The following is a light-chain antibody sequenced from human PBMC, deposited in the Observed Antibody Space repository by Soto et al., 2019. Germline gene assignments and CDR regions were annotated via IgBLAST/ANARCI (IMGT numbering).Light chain of an antibody. CDR1: SSNIGSNY. Sequence: QSVLTQPPSASGTPGQRVTISCSGSSSNIGSNYVYWYQQLPGTAPKLLIYRNNQRPSGVPDRFSGSKSGTSASLAISGLRSEDEADYYCAAWDDSAYVFGTGTKLTVL. V-gene: IGLV1-47*01. CDR3: AAWDDSAYV. CDR2: RNN. J-gene: IGLJ1*01.